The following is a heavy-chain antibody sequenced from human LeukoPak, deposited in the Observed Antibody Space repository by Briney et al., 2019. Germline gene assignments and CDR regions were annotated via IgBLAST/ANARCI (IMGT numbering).Heavy chain of an antibody. V-gene: IGHV1-2*06. D-gene: IGHD5-18*01. J-gene: IGHJ4*02. CDR3: ARGGSRGYSYVPLDY. Sequence: ASVKVSCKASGYTFTGYYMHRVRQAPGQGLEWMGRINPNSGGTNYAQKFQGRVTMTRDTSISTAYMELSRLRSDDTAVYYCARGGSRGYSYVPLDYWGQGTLVTVSS. CDR2: INPNSGGT. CDR1: GYTFTGYY.